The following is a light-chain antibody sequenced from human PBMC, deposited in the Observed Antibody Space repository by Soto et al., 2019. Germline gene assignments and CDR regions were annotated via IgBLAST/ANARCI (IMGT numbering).Light chain of an antibody. CDR3: QQYGRSPLMYT. Sequence: EIVLTQSPGTLSLSPGERATLSCRASQSVTSNFLAWYQQKPGQAHRLLIYGASTRAAGVPDRFSGSGSGTDLTLTITRLEPEEFEVYYCQQYGRSPLMYTFGQGTKLGVK. CDR2: GAS. CDR1: QSVTSNF. J-gene: IGKJ2*01. V-gene: IGKV3-20*01.